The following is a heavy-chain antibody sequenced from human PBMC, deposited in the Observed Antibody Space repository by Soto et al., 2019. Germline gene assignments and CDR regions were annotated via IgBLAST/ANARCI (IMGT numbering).Heavy chain of an antibody. CDR3: ARASYSSGWHTDY. J-gene: IGHJ4*02. Sequence: EVQLVESGGGLVKPGGSLRLSCAASGFTFSSYTMNWVRQAPGKGLEWVSSISSVSSYIYYADSVKGRFTISRDNAKNSLYLQMNSLRAEDTAVYYCARASYSSGWHTDYWGQGTLVTVSS. CDR2: ISSVSSYI. D-gene: IGHD6-19*01. CDR1: GFTFSSYT. V-gene: IGHV3-21*01.